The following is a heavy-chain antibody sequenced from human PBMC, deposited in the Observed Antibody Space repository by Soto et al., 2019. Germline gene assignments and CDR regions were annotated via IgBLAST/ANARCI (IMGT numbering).Heavy chain of an antibody. J-gene: IGHJ6*02. V-gene: IGHV3-30*18. D-gene: IGHD2-2*02. Sequence: QVQLVESGGGVVQPGRSLRLSCAASGFTFSSYGMHWVRQAPGKGLEWVAVISYDGSNKYYADSVKGRFTISRDNSKNTLYLQMNRLRDEDTAVYYCAKRGPDIVVVPAAIGGMDVWGQGTTVTVSS. CDR2: ISYDGSNK. CDR1: GFTFSSYG. CDR3: AKRGPDIVVVPAAIGGMDV.